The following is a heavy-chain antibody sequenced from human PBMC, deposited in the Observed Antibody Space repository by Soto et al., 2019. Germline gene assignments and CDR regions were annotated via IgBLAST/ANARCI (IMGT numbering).Heavy chain of an antibody. Sequence: GGSLRLSCAASGFTFSNDAMNWVRQAPGKGLVWVSRINPDGSATNYADSVKGRFTISRDNAKNTLYLQMNSLRAEDTAVFYCGRGGSDSPMAPGYWGQGTLVTVSS. V-gene: IGHV3-74*01. CDR1: GFTFSNDA. J-gene: IGHJ4*02. CDR3: GRGGSDSPMAPGY. CDR2: INPDGSAT. D-gene: IGHD5-18*01.